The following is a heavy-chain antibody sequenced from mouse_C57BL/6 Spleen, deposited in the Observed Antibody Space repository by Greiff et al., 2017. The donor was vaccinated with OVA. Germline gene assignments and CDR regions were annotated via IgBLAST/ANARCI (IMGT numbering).Heavy chain of an antibody. CDR3: ARSGSNYAMDY. V-gene: IGHV1-80*01. CDR1: GYAFRSYW. J-gene: IGHJ4*01. D-gene: IGHD3-2*02. CDR2: IYPGDGDT. Sequence: VQLQQSGAELVKPGASVKISCKASGYAFRSYWMNWVKQRPGKGLEWIGQIYPGDGDTNYNGKFKGKATLTADKSSSTAYMQLSSLTSEDSAVYFCARSGSNYAMDYWGQGTSVTVSS.